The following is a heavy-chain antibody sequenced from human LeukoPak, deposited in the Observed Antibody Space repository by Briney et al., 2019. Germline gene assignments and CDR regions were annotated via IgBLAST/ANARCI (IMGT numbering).Heavy chain of an antibody. CDR3: AKDLRIQPREGMDV. V-gene: IGHV3-30*18. CDR1: GFTFSSYG. D-gene: IGHD5-18*01. J-gene: IGHJ6*02. CDR2: ISDNGNNK. Sequence: GRSLRLSCGASGFTFSSYGMHWVRQAPGKGLEWVAVISDNGNNKYYVESVKGRFTIARDNSKNTLYLQMDSLRAEDTAVYYCAKDLRIQPREGMDVWGQGTTVTVSS.